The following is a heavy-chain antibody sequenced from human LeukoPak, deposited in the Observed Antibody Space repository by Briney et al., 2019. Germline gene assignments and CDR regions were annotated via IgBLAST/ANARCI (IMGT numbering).Heavy chain of an antibody. J-gene: IGHJ4*02. CDR3: ARGRGITMIVVVNDY. D-gene: IGHD3-22*01. CDR1: GGSISSYY. V-gene: IGHV4-34*01. CDR2: INHSGST. Sequence: SETLSLTCTVSGGSISSYYWSWIRQPPGKGLEWIGEINHSGSTNYNPSLKSRVTISVDTSKNQFSLKLSSVTAADTAVYYCARGRGITMIVVVNDYWGQGTLVTVSS.